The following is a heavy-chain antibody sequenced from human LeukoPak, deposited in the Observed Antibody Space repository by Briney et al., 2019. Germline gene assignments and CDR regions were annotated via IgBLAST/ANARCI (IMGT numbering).Heavy chain of an antibody. Sequence: GGSLRLSCAASGFTFSGYWMHWVRQAPGKGLVWVSRTNRDDSDTSYADSVKGRFTISRDNAKNSLYLQMNTLRAEDTAVYYCARDRGSSWQLNWFDPWGQGTLVTVSS. CDR2: TNRDDSDT. CDR1: GFTFSGYW. CDR3: ARDRGSSWQLNWFDP. D-gene: IGHD6-13*01. J-gene: IGHJ5*02. V-gene: IGHV3-74*01.